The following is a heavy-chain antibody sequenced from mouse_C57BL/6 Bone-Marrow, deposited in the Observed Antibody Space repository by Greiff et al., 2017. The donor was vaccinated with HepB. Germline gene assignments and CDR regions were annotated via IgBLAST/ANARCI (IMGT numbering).Heavy chain of an antibody. Sequence: VKLMESGPGLVQPSQSLSITCTVSGFSLTSYGVHWVRQSPGKGLEWLGVIWSGGSTDYNAAFISRLSISKDNSKSQVFFKMNSLRADDTAIYYCARNSNYYGSSYGRYFDVWGTGTTVTVSS. CDR2: IWSGGST. CDR1: GFSLTSYG. CDR3: ARNSNYYGSSYGRYFDV. J-gene: IGHJ1*03. D-gene: IGHD1-1*01. V-gene: IGHV2-2*01.